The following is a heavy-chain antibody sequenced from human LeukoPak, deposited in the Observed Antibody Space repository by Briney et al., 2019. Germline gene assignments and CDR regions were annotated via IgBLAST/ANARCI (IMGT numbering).Heavy chain of an antibody. CDR1: GYTFTSYG. J-gene: IGHJ4*02. V-gene: IGHV1-18*01. Sequence: ASVKVSCKASGYTFTSYGISWVRQAPGQGLEWMGWISAYNGNRNYAQKLQGRVTMTTDTSTRTAYMELRSLRSDDTAVYYCARDRLVAEFDYWGQGTLVTVSS. CDR2: ISAYNGNR. CDR3: ARDRLVAEFDY. D-gene: IGHD6-19*01.